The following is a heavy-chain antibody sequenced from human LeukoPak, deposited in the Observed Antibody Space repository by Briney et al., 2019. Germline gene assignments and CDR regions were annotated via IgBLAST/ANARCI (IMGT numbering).Heavy chain of an antibody. CDR2: ISSSSSYI. CDR3: ASEYSPNY. V-gene: IGHV3-21*01. CDR1: GFTFSSYT. Sequence: LGGSLRLSCAASGFTFSSYTMNWVRQAPGKGLEWVSSISSSSSYIYYADSLKGRFTISRDNAKNSLYLQMNSLRAEDTAVYYCASEYSPNYWGQGTLVTVSS. J-gene: IGHJ4*02. D-gene: IGHD6-6*01.